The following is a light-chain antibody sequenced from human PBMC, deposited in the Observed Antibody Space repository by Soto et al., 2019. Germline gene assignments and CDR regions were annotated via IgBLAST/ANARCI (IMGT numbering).Light chain of an antibody. CDR3: QQYGSSPKT. Sequence: IVLTQSPGPLSLSPGERATLSCKDSQSVSSSYLAWYQQKPGQAPRILIYGASSRATGIPDRFSGSGSGTDFTLTISRLEPEDVAVYYCQQYGSSPKTLGQGTKVDIK. J-gene: IGKJ1*01. CDR2: GAS. CDR1: QSVSSSY. V-gene: IGKV3-20*01.